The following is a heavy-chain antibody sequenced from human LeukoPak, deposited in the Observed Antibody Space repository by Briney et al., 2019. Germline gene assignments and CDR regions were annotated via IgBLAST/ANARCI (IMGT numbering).Heavy chain of an antibody. D-gene: IGHD1-26*01. Sequence: GASVKVSFKSSVYTFTIYGISWVRQAPGQGLEWMGWISAYNGNTNYAQKLQGRVTMTTDTSTSTAYMELRSLRSDDTAVYYCAGEKVGAKPDAFDIWGQGTMVTVSS. J-gene: IGHJ3*02. CDR2: ISAYNGNT. CDR3: AGEKVGAKPDAFDI. CDR1: VYTFTIYG. V-gene: IGHV1-18*01.